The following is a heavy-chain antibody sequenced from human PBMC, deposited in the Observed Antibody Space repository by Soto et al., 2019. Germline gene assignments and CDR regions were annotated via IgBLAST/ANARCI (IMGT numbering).Heavy chain of an antibody. D-gene: IGHD1-26*01. J-gene: IGHJ3*02. CDR3: AREGHSGSSLMDAFDI. CDR2: INSDGSST. V-gene: IGHV3-74*01. Sequence: EVQLVESGGGLVQPGGSLRLSCAASGFTVSSYWMHWVRQAPGKGLVWVSRINSDGSSTSYADSVKVRFTISRDNAKNTLYLQMNSLRAEDKAVYYCAREGHSGSSLMDAFDIGDKGTMVTVSS. CDR1: GFTVSSYW.